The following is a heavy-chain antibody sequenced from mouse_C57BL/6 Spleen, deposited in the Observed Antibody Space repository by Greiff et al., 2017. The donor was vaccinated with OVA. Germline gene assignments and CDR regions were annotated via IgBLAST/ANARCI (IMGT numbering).Heavy chain of an antibody. Sequence: EVQLQQPGPELVKPGASVKISCKASGYTFTDYNMDWVKQSHGKSLEWIGDINPNNGGTNYNQKFKGKATLTVDKSSSTAYMELRSLTSEDTAVYYCARERRSYYAMDYWGQGTSVTVSS. CDR1: GYTFTDYN. CDR2: INPNNGGT. CDR3: ARERRSYYAMDY. V-gene: IGHV1-18*01. J-gene: IGHJ4*01.